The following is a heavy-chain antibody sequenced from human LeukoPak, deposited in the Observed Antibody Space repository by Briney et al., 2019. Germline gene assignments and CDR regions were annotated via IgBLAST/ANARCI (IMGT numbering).Heavy chain of an antibody. D-gene: IGHD1-26*01. CDR3: ARFSSGRYPPGDY. V-gene: IGHV3-33*01. CDR2: IWYDGSNK. J-gene: IGHJ4*02. Sequence: GGSLRLSCAASGFPFSSYGMHWVRQAPGKGLEWVAVIWYDGSNKYYADSVKGRFTISRDNSKNTLYLQMNSLRAEDTAVYYCARFSSGRYPPGDYWGQGTLVTVSS. CDR1: GFPFSSYG.